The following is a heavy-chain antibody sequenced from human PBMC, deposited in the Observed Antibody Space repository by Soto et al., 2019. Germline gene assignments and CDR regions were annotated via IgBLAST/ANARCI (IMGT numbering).Heavy chain of an antibody. CDR2: VSGGSGVT. D-gene: IGHD1-1*01. CDR1: GFSFSTYG. Sequence: QLLESGGGLVQPGGSLRLSCVVSGFSFSTYGVTWVRQAPGKGLEWVCGVSGGSGVTHYTDSVKGRFTISGDDSKNTVYLPMHSLRGEDTAVYYCTRWNGYGDLWGQGTLVTVSS. CDR3: TRWNGYGDL. V-gene: IGHV3-23*01. J-gene: IGHJ5*02.